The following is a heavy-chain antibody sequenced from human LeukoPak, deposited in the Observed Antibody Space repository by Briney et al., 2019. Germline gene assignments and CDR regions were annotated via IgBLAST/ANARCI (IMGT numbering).Heavy chain of an antibody. J-gene: IGHJ1*01. CDR2: IWSDGSDK. V-gene: IGHV3-33*06. D-gene: IGHD4-11*01. Sequence: GGSLRLSCAASGFTFSHYGMHWVRQTPGAGLEWVAVIWSDGSDKYYAKSVKGRFTISRDNSKNSLFLQMNSLRAEDTAVYYCVKDAQRGFDYSNSLQNWGQGILVTVSS. CDR3: VKDAQRGFDYSNSLQN. CDR1: GFTFSHYG.